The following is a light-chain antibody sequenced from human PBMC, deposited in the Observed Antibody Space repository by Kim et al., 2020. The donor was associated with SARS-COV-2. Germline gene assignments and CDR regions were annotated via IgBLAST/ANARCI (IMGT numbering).Light chain of an antibody. CDR1: QTLLYTSHNKSY. J-gene: IGKJ2*01. V-gene: IGKV4-1*01. CDR2: WAS. CDR3: HQYYRTPPT. Sequence: DIVMTQSPDSLAVSLGETATLNCRSSQTLLYTSHNKSYLAWYQQKPGQPPKLLIYWASVRDSGVPDRFTGSGSGTEFTLTIGTLQAEDAAVYYCHQYYRTPPTFGQGTKLEI.